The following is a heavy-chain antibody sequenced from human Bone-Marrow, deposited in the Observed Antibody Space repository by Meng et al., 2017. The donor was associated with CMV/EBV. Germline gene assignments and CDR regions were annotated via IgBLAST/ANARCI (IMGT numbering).Heavy chain of an antibody. V-gene: IGHV1-69*02. CDR3: ARWDYNYYYGMDV. CDR1: GGTFSSYT. J-gene: IGHJ6*01. D-gene: IGHD1-26*01. Sequence: SVKVSCKASGGTFSSYTISWVRQAPGQGLEWMGRIIPILGIANYAQKFQGRVTITADKSTSTAYMELSSLRFEDTAVYYCARWDYNYYYGMDVWGQGTTVTVYS. CDR2: IIPILGIA.